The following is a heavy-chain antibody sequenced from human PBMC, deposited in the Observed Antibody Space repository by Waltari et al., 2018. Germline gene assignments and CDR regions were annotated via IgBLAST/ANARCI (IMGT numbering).Heavy chain of an antibody. CDR1: GGSISSGSYY. CDR2: IYTSGST. D-gene: IGHD3-10*01. Sequence: QVQLQESGPGLVKPSQTLSLTCTVSGGSISSGSYYWSWIRQPAGKGLEWIGRIYTSGSTNYNPSLKSRVTISVDTSKNQFSLKLSSVTAADTAVYYCARDSYGSGSYPPGFRDWGQGTLVTVSS. CDR3: ARDSYGSGSYPPGFRD. J-gene: IGHJ4*02. V-gene: IGHV4-61*02.